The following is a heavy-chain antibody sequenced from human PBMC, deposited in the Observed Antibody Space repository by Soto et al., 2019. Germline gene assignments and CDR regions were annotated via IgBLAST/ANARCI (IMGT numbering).Heavy chain of an antibody. V-gene: IGHV3-74*01. CDR1: GFTFSAYW. CDR3: ARGPRVSSTGTGAH. Sequence: SLRLSCAVSGFTFSAYWMHWVRQVPGKGLTWVSRISDDGSTATYADSVKGRFIISRDNAKNTLYLEMNTLRADDSGLYYCARGPRVSSTGTGAHWGRGTLVTVSS. J-gene: IGHJ4*02. D-gene: IGHD1-1*01. CDR2: ISDDGSTA.